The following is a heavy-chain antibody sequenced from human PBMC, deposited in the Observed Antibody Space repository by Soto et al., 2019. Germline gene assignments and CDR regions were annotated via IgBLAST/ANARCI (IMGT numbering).Heavy chain of an antibody. V-gene: IGHV4-59*01. CDR1: GGSSSSYY. CDR3: ARMDCSGGSCYYYYGMDV. D-gene: IGHD2-15*01. CDR2: IYYSGST. J-gene: IGHJ6*02. Sequence: PLETLSLTCTVSGGSSSSYYWSWIRQPTGKGLEWIGYIYYSGSTNYNPSLKSRVTISVDTSRNQFSLKLSSVTAADTAVYYCARMDCSGGSCYYYYGMDVWGQGTTVTVSS.